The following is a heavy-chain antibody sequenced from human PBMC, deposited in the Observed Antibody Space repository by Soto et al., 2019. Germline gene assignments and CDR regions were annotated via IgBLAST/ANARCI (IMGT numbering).Heavy chain of an antibody. CDR3: AKDIQNGFPFNHYHGMDV. CDR1: GFTFDEYA. Sequence: EVQLVESGGDLAQPGRSLRLSCAASGFTFDEYAMHWVRQVPGKGLEWVSGISWNSGSIGYADSVRGRFTISRDNAKNFLYLQKDRLRVEDTALYYRAKDIQNGFPFNHYHGMDVWGQGTTVTVSS. D-gene: IGHD2-8*01. V-gene: IGHV3-9*01. J-gene: IGHJ6*02. CDR2: ISWNSGSI.